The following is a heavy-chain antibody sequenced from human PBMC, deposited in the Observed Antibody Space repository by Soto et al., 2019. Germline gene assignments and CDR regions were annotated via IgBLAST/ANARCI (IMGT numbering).Heavy chain of an antibody. D-gene: IGHD6-13*01. Sequence: QPGGSLRLSCAASGFTFSSYWMSWVRQAPGKGLEWVANIKQDGSEKYYVDSVKGRFTISRDNAKNSLYLQMNSLRAEDTAVYYCARNLADRTNWFDPWGQGTLVTVSS. CDR2: IKQDGSEK. V-gene: IGHV3-7*05. J-gene: IGHJ5*02. CDR3: ARNLADRTNWFDP. CDR1: GFTFSSYW.